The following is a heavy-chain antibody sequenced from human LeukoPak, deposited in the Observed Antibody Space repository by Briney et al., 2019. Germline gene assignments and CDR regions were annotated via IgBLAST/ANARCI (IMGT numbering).Heavy chain of an antibody. Sequence: PSETLSLTCAVYGGSFSGYYWSWIRQPPGKGLEWIGEINHSGSTNYNPSLKSRVTISVDTSKNQSSLKLSSVTAADTAVYYCARPLTGAFDYWGQGTLVTVSS. CDR1: GGSFSGYY. CDR2: INHSGST. J-gene: IGHJ4*02. CDR3: ARPLTGAFDY. D-gene: IGHD7-27*01. V-gene: IGHV4-34*01.